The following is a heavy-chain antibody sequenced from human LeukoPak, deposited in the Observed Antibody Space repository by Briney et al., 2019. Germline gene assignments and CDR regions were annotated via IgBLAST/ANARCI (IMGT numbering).Heavy chain of an antibody. CDR3: ARFYCSGGSCYSGYYYGMDV. V-gene: IGHV3-33*01. CDR2: IWYDGINK. CDR1: GFTFSSYG. D-gene: IGHD2-15*01. J-gene: IGHJ6*04. Sequence: PGESLRLSCAASGFTFSSYGMHWVRQAPGKGLEWVALIWYDGINKYYADSVKGRFTISRDNSKNMLYLQMNSLRAEDTAMFYCARFYCSGGSCYSGYYYGMDVWGKGTTVTVSS.